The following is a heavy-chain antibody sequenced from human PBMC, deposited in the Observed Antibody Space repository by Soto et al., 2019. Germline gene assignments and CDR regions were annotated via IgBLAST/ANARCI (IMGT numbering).Heavy chain of an antibody. CDR1: GYTFTSYY. V-gene: IGHV1-46*01. D-gene: IGHD3-3*01. J-gene: IGHJ6*02. Sequence: ASVKVSCKASGYTFTSYYMHWVRQAPGQGLEWMGIINPSGGSTSYAQKFQGRVTMTRDTSTSTVYMELSSLRSEDTAVYYCARDMYYDFWSGYYSPHYYYGMDVWGQGTTVTVSS. CDR2: INPSGGST. CDR3: ARDMYYDFWSGYYSPHYYYGMDV.